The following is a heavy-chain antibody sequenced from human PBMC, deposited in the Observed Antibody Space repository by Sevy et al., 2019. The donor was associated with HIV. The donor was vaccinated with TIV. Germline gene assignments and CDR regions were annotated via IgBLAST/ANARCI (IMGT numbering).Heavy chain of an antibody. Sequence: GGCLRLSCAASGFTFSSYWMSWVRQAPGKGLEWVVNIKQDGSEKYYVDTVKGRFTISRDNAKNSLYLQMNSLRAEDTAVYFCAVPMIWGVISFYYYGMDVWGQGTTVTVSS. J-gene: IGHJ6*02. V-gene: IGHV3-7*01. CDR3: AVPMIWGVISFYYYGMDV. D-gene: IGHD3-10*01. CDR1: GFTFSSYW. CDR2: IKQDGSEK.